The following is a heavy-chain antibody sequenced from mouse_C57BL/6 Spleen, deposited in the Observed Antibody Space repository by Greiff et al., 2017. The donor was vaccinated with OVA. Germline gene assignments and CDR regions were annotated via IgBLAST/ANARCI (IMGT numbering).Heavy chain of an antibody. CDR2: IWWDDDK. Sequence: QVTLKESGPGILQPSQTLSLTCSFSGFSLSTFGMGVGWIRQPSGKGLEWLAHIWWDDDKYYNPALKSRLTISKDTSKNQVFLKIANVDTAYTATYYCARPHYYGSISYYFDYWGQGTTRTVSS. J-gene: IGHJ2*01. D-gene: IGHD1-1*01. CDR3: ARPHYYGSISYYFDY. CDR1: GFSLSTFGMG. V-gene: IGHV8-8*01.